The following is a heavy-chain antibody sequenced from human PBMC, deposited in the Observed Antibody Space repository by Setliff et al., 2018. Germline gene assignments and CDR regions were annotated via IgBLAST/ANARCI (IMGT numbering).Heavy chain of an antibody. D-gene: IGHD6-25*01. Sequence: ASVKVSCKTSGYSFTSHYMHWVRQAPGQGLEWMGIINPGGLTSSSTQKFEGRVTMTRDTSTSTVYMELTSPTSDDTAVYYCARAGLAAAGRKGVFDHWGQGTLVTVSS. J-gene: IGHJ4*02. V-gene: IGHV1-46*01. CDR2: INPGGLTS. CDR3: ARAGLAAAGRKGVFDH. CDR1: GYSFTSHY.